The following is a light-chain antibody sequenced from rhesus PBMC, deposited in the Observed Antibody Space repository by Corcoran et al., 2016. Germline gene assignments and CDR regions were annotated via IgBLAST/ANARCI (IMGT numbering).Light chain of an antibody. V-gene: IGKV1-25*01. CDR3: QLFYSTPWT. CDR2: EAS. CDR1: QGITND. J-gene: IGKJ1*01. Sequence: DIQMTQSPSSLSASVGDRVTITCRASQGITNDLAWNQQKPGETPKLLFYEASSLQSGIPSRFSGSGSGTDFTLTISSLQSEDFATYSCQLFYSTPWTFGQGTKVEIK.